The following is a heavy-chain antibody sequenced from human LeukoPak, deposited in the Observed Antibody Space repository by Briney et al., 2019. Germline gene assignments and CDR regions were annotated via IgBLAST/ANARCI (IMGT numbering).Heavy chain of an antibody. D-gene: IGHD6-6*01. CDR1: EFTVSRNH. J-gene: IGHJ3*01. Sequence: GGSLRLSCEISEFTVSRNHLSWFRQAPGKGLEWVTYMNEDGSEIYYVDSVKGRFTISRDNGKNSLYLQMNSLRADDTAVYYCARGVYAFDVWGQGTMVTVSS. CDR2: MNEDGSEI. CDR3: ARGVYAFDV. V-gene: IGHV3-7*01.